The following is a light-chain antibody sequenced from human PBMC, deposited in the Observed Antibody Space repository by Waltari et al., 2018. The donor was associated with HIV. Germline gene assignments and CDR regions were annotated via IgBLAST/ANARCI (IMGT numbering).Light chain of an antibody. CDR1: SSDVGSYNL. V-gene: IGLV2-23*02. CDR2: SVT. Sequence: QSALTQPASVSGSPGQSITISCTGTSSDVGSYNLVSWYQQHPGKAPKRMIYSVTKRPAGVSNRFSGAKSGNTASLTISGLQAEDEGDYHCCSYAGTSILVFGGGTKLTVL. J-gene: IGLJ3*02. CDR3: CSYAGTSILV.